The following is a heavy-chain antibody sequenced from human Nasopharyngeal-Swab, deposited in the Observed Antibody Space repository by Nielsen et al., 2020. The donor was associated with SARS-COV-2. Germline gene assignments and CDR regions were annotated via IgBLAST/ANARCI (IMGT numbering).Heavy chain of an antibody. J-gene: IGHJ4*02. D-gene: IGHD2/OR15-2a*01. CDR3: ARGRGSSTSMIGY. Sequence: GESLKISCAASGFTFSNYRMHWVRQAPGKGLVWVSRINGDGSSLNYADFVRGRFTISTDNANSTLYLEMNSLRAEDTAVYYCARGRGSSTSMIGYWGQGTLVTVSS. V-gene: IGHV3-74*01. CDR2: INGDGSSL. CDR1: GFTFSNYR.